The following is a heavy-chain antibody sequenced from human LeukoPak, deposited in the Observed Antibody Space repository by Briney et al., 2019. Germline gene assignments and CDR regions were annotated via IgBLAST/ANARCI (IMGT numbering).Heavy chain of an antibody. D-gene: IGHD3-3*01. CDR1: GFTFSSHA. J-gene: IGHJ4*02. CDR2: ISYDGSNK. V-gene: IGHV3-30-3*01. CDR3: ARDPDWSGYTDY. Sequence: GGSLRLSCAASGFTFSSHAMHWVRQAPGKGLEWVAVISYDGSNKYYADSVKGRFTISRDNSKNTLYLQMNSLRAEDTAVYYCARDPDWSGYTDYWGQGTLVAVSS.